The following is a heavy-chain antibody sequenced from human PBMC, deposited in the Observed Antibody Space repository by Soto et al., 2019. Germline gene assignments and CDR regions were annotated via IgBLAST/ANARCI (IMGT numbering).Heavy chain of an antibody. J-gene: IGHJ6*02. Sequence: SVKVSCKASGGTFSSYAISWGRQAPGQGLEWMGGIIPIFGTANYAQMFQGRVTITADESASTAYMELSSLRSEDTAVYYCAVFLRGYSYDYYGMDVWGQGTTVTVSS. CDR2: IIPIFGTA. CDR1: GGTFSSYA. CDR3: AVFLRGYSYDYYGMDV. V-gene: IGHV1-69*13. D-gene: IGHD5-18*01.